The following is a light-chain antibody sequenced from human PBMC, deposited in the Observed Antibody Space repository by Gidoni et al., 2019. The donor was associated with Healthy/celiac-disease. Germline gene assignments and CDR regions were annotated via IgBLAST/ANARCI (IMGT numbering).Light chain of an antibody. Sequence: QSVLPQPPSVSAAPAQRVTISCTGSSSNIGAGYDVHWYQQLPGTAPKLLIYGNSNRPSGVPDRFSGSKSGTSASLAITGLQAEDEADYYCQSYDSSLSGSVFGGGTKLTVL. CDR1: SSNIGAGYD. CDR3: QSYDSSLSGSV. CDR2: GNS. J-gene: IGLJ3*02. V-gene: IGLV1-40*01.